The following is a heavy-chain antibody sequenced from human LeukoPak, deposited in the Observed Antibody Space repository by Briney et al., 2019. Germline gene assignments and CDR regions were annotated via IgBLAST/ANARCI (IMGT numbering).Heavy chain of an antibody. CDR1: GFTVSSNY. CDR3: ATRSWDDAFDI. Sequence: GGSLRLSCAASGFTVSSNYMSWVRQAPGKGLEWVSVIYSGGRTYYADSVKGRFTISRGNSKNTLYLQMNSLRAEDTAVYYCATRSWDDAFDIWGQGTMVTVSS. V-gene: IGHV3-66*01. J-gene: IGHJ3*02. D-gene: IGHD1-26*01. CDR2: IYSGGRT.